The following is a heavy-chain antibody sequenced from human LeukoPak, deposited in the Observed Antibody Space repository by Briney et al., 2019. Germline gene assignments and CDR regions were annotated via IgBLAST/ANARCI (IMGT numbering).Heavy chain of an antibody. V-gene: IGHV3-30*04. CDR1: GFTFSSYA. CDR2: ISYDGSNK. J-gene: IGHJ6*02. Sequence: GGSLRLSCAASGFTFSSYALHWVRQAPGKGLEWVAVISYDGSNKYYADSVKGRYTISRDNSKNTLYLQMNSLRAEDTAVYYCARDRKGALNYGMDVWGQGTTVTVSS. CDR3: ARDRKGALNYGMDV.